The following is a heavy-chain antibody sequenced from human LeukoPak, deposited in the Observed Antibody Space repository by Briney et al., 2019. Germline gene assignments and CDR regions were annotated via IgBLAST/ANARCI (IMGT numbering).Heavy chain of an antibody. CDR3: ARAHGDFSKTYYFDY. CDR1: GFNFSSYW. J-gene: IGHJ4*02. V-gene: IGHV3-48*03. CDR2: ISSSGGTI. D-gene: IGHD4-17*01. Sequence: GGSLRLSCAASGFNFSSYWMHWVRQAPGKGLEWVSYISSSGGTIYYADSVKGRFTISRDNAKNSLYLQMNSLRAEDTAVYYCARAHGDFSKTYYFDYWGQGTLVTVSS.